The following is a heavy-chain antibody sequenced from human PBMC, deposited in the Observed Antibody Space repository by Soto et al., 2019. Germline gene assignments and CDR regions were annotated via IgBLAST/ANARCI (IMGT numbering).Heavy chain of an antibody. CDR1: GFDFHDHA. V-gene: IGHV3-9*01. J-gene: IGHJ4*02. Sequence: EVQLVESGGGLAQPGRSLRLSCAASGFDFHDHAMNWVRQAPGKGLEWVVGISWSGGYIGYADSVKGRFTISRDNAKNSLYLQMSSLRPEDTALYYCTRDIFRTITTIDYWGQGTLVTVSS. D-gene: IGHD2-21*01. CDR3: TRDIFRTITTIDY. CDR2: ISWSGGYI.